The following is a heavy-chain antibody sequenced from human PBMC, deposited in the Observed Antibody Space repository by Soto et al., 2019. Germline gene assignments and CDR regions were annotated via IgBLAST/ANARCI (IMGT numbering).Heavy chain of an antibody. CDR3: ARENGGYDYSIDWNDYYGMDV. CDR2: IYPGDSDT. Sequence: PWESLKISCKGSGYSFTSYWIGWVRQMPGKGLEWMGIIYPGDSDTRYSPSFQGQVTISADKSISTAYLQWSSLKASDTAMYYCARENGGYDYSIDWNDYYGMDVWGQGTTVTVSS. D-gene: IGHD5-12*01. CDR1: GYSFTSYW. V-gene: IGHV5-51*01. J-gene: IGHJ6*02.